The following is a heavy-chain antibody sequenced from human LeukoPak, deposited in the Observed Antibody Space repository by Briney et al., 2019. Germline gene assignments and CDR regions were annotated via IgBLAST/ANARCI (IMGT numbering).Heavy chain of an antibody. Sequence: PSETLSLTCAAYGGSFSGYYWSWIRQPPGKGLEWIGEINHSGSTNYNPSLKSRVTISVDTSKNQFSLKLSSVTAADTAVYYCARGRRWNGMDVWGQGTTVTVSS. J-gene: IGHJ6*02. CDR3: ARGRRWNGMDV. CDR2: INHSGST. CDR1: GGSFSGYY. D-gene: IGHD3-3*01. V-gene: IGHV4-34*01.